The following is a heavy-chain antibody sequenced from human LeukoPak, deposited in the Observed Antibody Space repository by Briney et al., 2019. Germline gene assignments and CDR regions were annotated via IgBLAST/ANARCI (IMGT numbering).Heavy chain of an antibody. D-gene: IGHD3-9*01. CDR1: GFTVSSNY. J-gene: IGHJ4*02. CDR2: IYSGGST. CDR3: ASVRRYFDWFYFDY. Sequence: GGSLRLSCAASGFTVSSNYMSWVRQAPGKGLEWVSVIYSGGSTYYADSVKDRFTISRHNSKNTLYLQMNSLRAEDTAVYYCASVRRYFDWFYFDYWGQGTLVTVSS. V-gene: IGHV3-53*04.